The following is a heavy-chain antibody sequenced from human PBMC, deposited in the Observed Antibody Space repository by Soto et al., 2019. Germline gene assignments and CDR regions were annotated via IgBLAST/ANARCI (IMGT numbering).Heavy chain of an antibody. CDR1: GLSISSHSNY. CDR2: IYYTGRP. Sequence: QVHLQESGPGLVKPSQTLSLTCTVSGLSISSHSNYWSWIRQHPGKGLEWIGDIYYTGRPNYNPSLQSRLSMSVDTSENQFSLKLSSLTAADPAVYFGARGKPIFDSSGLDFDYWGPGILVTVSS. CDR3: ARGKPIFDSSGLDFDY. J-gene: IGHJ4*02. V-gene: IGHV4-31*03. D-gene: IGHD3-22*01.